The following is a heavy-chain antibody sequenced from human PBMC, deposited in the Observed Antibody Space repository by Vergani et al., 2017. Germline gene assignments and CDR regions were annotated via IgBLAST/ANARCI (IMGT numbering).Heavy chain of an antibody. CDR2: INPSGGST. Sequence: QVQLVQSGAEVKKPGASVKVSCKASGYTFTSYYMQGVRQAPGQGLDGMGIINPSGGSTSYAQKFQGRVTMTRETSTSTVYMEMSSLRSEDTAVYYCARVGAGGIIAARPTGGMDVWGQGTTVTVSS. J-gene: IGHJ6*02. CDR1: GYTFTSYY. V-gene: IGHV1-46*03. CDR3: ARVGAGGIIAARPTGGMDV. D-gene: IGHD6-6*01.